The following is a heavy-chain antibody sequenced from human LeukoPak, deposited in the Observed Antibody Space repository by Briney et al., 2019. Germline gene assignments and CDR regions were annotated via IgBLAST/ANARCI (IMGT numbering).Heavy chain of an antibody. D-gene: IGHD5-12*01. CDR2: ISGSGGST. V-gene: IGHV3-23*01. CDR3: AKVSVDIVAPDFDY. J-gene: IGHJ4*02. Sequence: GGSLRLSCAASGFTFSSYAMSWVRQAPGKGLEWVSAISGSGGSTYYADSVKGRFTISRDNSKNTLYLQMNSLRAEDTAVYCCAKVSVDIVAPDFDYWGQGTLVTVSS. CDR1: GFTFSSYA.